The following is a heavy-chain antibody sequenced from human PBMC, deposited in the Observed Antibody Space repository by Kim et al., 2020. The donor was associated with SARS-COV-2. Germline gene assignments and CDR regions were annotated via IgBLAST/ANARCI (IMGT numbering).Heavy chain of an antibody. J-gene: IGHJ4*02. D-gene: IGHD6-13*01. Sequence: SVKVSCKASGGTFSSYAISWVRQAPGQGLEWMGGIIPIFGTANYAQKFQGRVTITADESTSTAYMELSSLRSEDTAVYYCARDHHYSSSWYDSPHFDYWGQGTLVTVSS. CDR2: IIPIFGTA. V-gene: IGHV1-69*13. CDR3: ARDHHYSSSWYDSPHFDY. CDR1: GGTFSSYA.